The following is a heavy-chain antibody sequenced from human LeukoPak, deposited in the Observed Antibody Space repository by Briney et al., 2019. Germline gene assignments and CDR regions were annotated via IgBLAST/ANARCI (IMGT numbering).Heavy chain of an antibody. J-gene: IGHJ6*03. Sequence: SEILSLTCTVSGGSISSYYWSWIRQPPGKGLEWIGYIYYSGSTNYNPSLKSRVTISVDTPKNQFSLKLSSVTAADTAVYYCARTTEGYCRGGSCYYYYYYMDVWGKGTTVTVSS. CDR3: ARTTEGYCRGGSCYYYYYYMDV. V-gene: IGHV4-59*01. CDR1: GGSISSYY. D-gene: IGHD2-15*01. CDR2: IYYSGST.